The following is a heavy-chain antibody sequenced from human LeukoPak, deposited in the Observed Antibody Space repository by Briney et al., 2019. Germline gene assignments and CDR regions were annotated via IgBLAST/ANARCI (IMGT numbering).Heavy chain of an antibody. Sequence: GGSLRLSCAASGFTFSNYAMNRVRQAPGKGLEWVAVLIGSSGATDYADSVKGRFPVSSDKSNITRVVQTKILRAEDTAIYYCAKGAYDYIEIAYFDYWGQGALVTVSS. D-gene: IGHD5-12*01. J-gene: IGHJ4*02. CDR2: LIGSSGAT. V-gene: IGHV3-23*01. CDR3: AKGAYDYIEIAYFDY. CDR1: GFTFSNYA.